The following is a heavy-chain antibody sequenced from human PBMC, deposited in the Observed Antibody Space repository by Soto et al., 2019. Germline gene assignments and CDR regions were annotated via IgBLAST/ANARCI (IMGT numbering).Heavy chain of an antibody. J-gene: IGHJ5*02. Sequence: GASVKVSCKASGYTFTSYGISWVRQAPGQGLEWMGWISAYNGNTNYAQKLQGRVTMTTDTSTSTAYMELRSLRSDDTAVYYCALHDSSGYPNWFGPWGRGTLVTVSS. CDR3: ALHDSSGYPNWFGP. D-gene: IGHD3-22*01. CDR2: ISAYNGNT. CDR1: GYTFTSYG. V-gene: IGHV1-18*01.